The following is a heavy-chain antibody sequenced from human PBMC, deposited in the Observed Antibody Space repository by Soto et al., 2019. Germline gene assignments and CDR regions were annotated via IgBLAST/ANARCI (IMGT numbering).Heavy chain of an antibody. CDR2: IFHDGNT. V-gene: IGHV4-4*02. D-gene: IGHD2-8*02. Sequence: SETLSFTCAVSGASIGSGGWWSWVRQPPGKGLEWIAEIFHDGNTNYSPSLKSRVTISVDKSQNQFSLNVYSVTAADTAVYYCARHEGWTGPDQWGQGTLVTVS. CDR1: GASIGSGGW. CDR3: ARHEGWTGPDQ. J-gene: IGHJ5*02.